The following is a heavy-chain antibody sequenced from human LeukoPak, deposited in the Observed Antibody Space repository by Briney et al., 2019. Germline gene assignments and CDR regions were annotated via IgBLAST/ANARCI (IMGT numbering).Heavy chain of an antibody. CDR1: GFTFSSYD. CDR2: IGTAGDT. V-gene: IGHV3-13*01. Sequence: GGSLRLSCAASGFTFSSYDMHWVRQATGKGLEWVSAIGTAGDTYYPGSVKGRFTISRENAKNSLYLQMNSLRAGDTAVYYCARGIAVAGTGQSYGMDVWGQGTTVTVSS. D-gene: IGHD6-19*01. CDR3: ARGIAVAGTGQSYGMDV. J-gene: IGHJ6*02.